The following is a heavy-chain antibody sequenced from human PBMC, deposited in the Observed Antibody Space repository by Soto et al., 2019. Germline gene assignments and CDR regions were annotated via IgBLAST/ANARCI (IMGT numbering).Heavy chain of an antibody. V-gene: IGHV3-7*02. Sequence: PGGSLRLSCAASGFTFRSYWMSWVRQAPGKGLEWVANIKQDGGEKYYVDSVKGRFTISRDNAKNTLYLQMNSLRAEDTAVYYCALSHTVTTDYWGKGTLVTVSS. CDR1: GFTFRSYW. CDR3: ALSHTVTTDY. J-gene: IGHJ4*02. D-gene: IGHD4-17*01. CDR2: IKQDGGEK.